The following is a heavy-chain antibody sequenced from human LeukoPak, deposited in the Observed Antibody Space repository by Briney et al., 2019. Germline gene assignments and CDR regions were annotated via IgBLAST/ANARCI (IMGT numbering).Heavy chain of an antibody. CDR1: GYTFTSYG. J-gene: IGHJ4*02. V-gene: IGHV1-18*01. CDR2: ISAYNGNT. Sequence: ASVKVSCKASGYTFTSYGISWVRQAPEQGLEWMGWISAYNGNTNYAQKLQGRVTMTTDTSTSTAYMELRSLRSDDTAVFYCARPLYDSSGSPFDYWGQGSLVTVPS. D-gene: IGHD3-22*01. CDR3: ARPLYDSSGSPFDY.